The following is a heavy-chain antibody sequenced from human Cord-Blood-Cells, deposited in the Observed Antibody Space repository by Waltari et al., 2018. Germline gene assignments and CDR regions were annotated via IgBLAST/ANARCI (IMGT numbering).Heavy chain of an antibody. D-gene: IGHD2-15*01. V-gene: IGHV4-34*01. Sequence: QVQLQQWGAGLLKPSETLSLTCAVYGGSFSGYYCSWIRQPPGKGLEWIGEINHSGSTNYNPALKSRVTISVDTSKNQFSLKLSSVTAADTAVYYCARRRGIVVVVAASNWFDPWGQGTLVTVSS. CDR1: GGSFSGYY. J-gene: IGHJ5*02. CDR3: ARRRGIVVVVAASNWFDP. CDR2: INHSGST.